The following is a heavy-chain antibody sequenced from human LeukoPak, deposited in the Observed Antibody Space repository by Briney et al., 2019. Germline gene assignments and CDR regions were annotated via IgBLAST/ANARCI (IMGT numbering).Heavy chain of an antibody. J-gene: IGHJ4*02. D-gene: IGHD4-11*01. CDR3: AKDAQRGFDYSNSLEY. Sequence: GGSLTLSCVASQFRFPFSHYGIHWVRQAPGRGLEWVAVIWSDGTNQYYADSVKGRFTISRDNSQNTVYLQMNSLRVEDTAVYFCAKDAQRGFDYSNSLEYWGQGALVTVSS. V-gene: IGHV3-33*06. CDR2: IWSDGTNQ. CDR1: RFPFSHYG.